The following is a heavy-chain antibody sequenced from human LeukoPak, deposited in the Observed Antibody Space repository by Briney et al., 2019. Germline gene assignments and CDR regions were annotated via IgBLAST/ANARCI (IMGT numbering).Heavy chain of an antibody. CDR1: GGSISSYY. D-gene: IGHD3-22*01. Sequence: SETLSLTCTVSGGSISSYYWSWIRQPPGKGLEWIGYIYHSGNTYYNPSLKSRVTISIHNSKNQFSLKVNSVTAADTAVYYCARDRNYYDSSGPPYYYSALDVWGQGTTVTVSS. V-gene: IGHV4-59*01. CDR3: ARDRNYYDSSGPPYYYSALDV. CDR2: IYHSGNT. J-gene: IGHJ6*02.